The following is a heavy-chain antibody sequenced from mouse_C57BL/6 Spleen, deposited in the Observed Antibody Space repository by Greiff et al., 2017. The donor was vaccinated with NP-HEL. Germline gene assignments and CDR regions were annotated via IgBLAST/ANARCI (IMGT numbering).Heavy chain of an antibody. J-gene: IGHJ4*01. CDR3: ARPYYGSSWAMDY. V-gene: IGHV1-7*01. CDR2: INPSSGYT. CDR1: GYTFTSYW. D-gene: IGHD1-1*01. Sequence: VQLQQSGAELAKPGASVKLSCKASGYTFTSYWMHWVKQRPGQGLEWIGYINPSSGYTKYNQKFKDKATLTADKSSSTAYMQLSSLTYEDSAVYYCARPYYGSSWAMDYWGQGTSVTVSS.